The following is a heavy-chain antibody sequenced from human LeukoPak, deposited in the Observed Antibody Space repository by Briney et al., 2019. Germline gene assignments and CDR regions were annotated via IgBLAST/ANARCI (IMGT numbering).Heavy chain of an antibody. V-gene: IGHV4-39*01. CDR1: GGSISSSFYY. CDR3: ARRRAGRDWFDP. D-gene: IGHD6-19*01. J-gene: IGHJ5*02. Sequence: PSETLSLTCTVSGGSISSSFYYWGWIRQPPGKGLEWIGSIYHSGSTYYNPSLKSRVTISVDTSKNQFSLKLSSVTATDTAVYYCARRRAGRDWFDPWGQGTLVTVSS. CDR2: IYHSGST.